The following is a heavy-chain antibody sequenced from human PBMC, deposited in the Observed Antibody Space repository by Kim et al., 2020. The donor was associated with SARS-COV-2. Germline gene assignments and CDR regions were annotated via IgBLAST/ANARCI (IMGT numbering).Heavy chain of an antibody. CDR3: ARRTILAGYSLDS. J-gene: IGHJ4*02. CDR2: IYHTGRT. D-gene: IGHD3-9*01. Sequence: SETLSLTCTVSGGYVISSSYYWGWIRQPPGKGLQWIGSIYHTGRTHYNPSLKSRVTISIDTSKDQFSLNLTSVTASDTALYYCARRTILAGYSLDSWGQGTLVTVSS. V-gene: IGHV4-39*01. CDR1: GGYVISSSYY.